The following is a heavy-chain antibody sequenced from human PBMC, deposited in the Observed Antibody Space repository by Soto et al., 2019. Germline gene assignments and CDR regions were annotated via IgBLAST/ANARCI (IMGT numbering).Heavy chain of an antibody. D-gene: IGHD2-15*01. CDR1: GFTFSDYH. J-gene: IGHJ6*02. Sequence: GGSLRLSCAASGFTFSDYHMSWIRQAPGKGLEWVSYVSNSGGTKDYADSVKGRFTISRDNAKNSLYLQMNSLRVEDTAVYYCARERVVVAATSYFGMDVWGQGTTGTVSS. V-gene: IGHV3-11*01. CDR3: ARERVVVAATSYFGMDV. CDR2: VSNSGGTK.